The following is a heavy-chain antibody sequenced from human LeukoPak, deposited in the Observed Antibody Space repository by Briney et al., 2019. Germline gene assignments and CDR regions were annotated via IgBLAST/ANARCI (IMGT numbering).Heavy chain of an antibody. V-gene: IGHV4-59*08. Sequence: SETLSLTCTVSGXSISSYYWSWIRQPPGKGPEWIGDIYYSGSTNYNPSLKSRVTISVDTSKNQFSLRLSSVTAADTAVYYSARLASGSYGPLTPFDYWGQGTLVTVSS. CDR3: ARLASGSYGPLTPFDY. D-gene: IGHD1-26*01. CDR1: GXSISSYY. J-gene: IGHJ4*02. CDR2: IYYSGST.